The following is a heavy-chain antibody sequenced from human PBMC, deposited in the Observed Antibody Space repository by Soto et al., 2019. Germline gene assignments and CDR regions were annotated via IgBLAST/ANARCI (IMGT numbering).Heavy chain of an antibody. Sequence: EVQLVESGGGLVKPGGSLRLSCAASGFTFNTYTLNWVRQAPGKGLEWVSFITASSSFIYYADSLKGRFTISRDNAKNSLYRQMNSLRVEDTAVYYCARCYYSAGSYYPTWDYWGQGTLVTVSS. CDR2: ITASSSFI. J-gene: IGHJ4*02. CDR3: ARCYYSAGSYYPTWDY. D-gene: IGHD3-10*01. V-gene: IGHV3-21*01. CDR1: GFTFNTYT.